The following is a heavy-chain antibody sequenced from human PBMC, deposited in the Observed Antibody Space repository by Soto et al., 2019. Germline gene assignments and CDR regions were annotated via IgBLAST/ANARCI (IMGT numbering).Heavy chain of an antibody. CDR2: ISYDGSNK. Sequence: PGGSLRLSCAASGFTFSSYGMHWVRQAPGKGLEWVAVISYDGSNKYYADSVKGRFTISRDNSKNTLYLQMNSLRAEDTAVYYCAKIAGLGATIQNPHYYYYYGMDVWGQGTTVTVSS. V-gene: IGHV3-30*18. CDR3: AKIAGLGATIQNPHYYYYYGMDV. D-gene: IGHD3-10*01. CDR1: GFTFSSYG. J-gene: IGHJ6*02.